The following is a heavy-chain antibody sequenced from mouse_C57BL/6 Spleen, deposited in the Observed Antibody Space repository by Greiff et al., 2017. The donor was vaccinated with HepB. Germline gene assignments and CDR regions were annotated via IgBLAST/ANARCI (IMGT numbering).Heavy chain of an antibody. CDR1: GYTFTSYW. CDR3: AREEREVYDGYYGFAY. V-gene: IGHV1-55*01. J-gene: IGHJ3*01. Sequence: QVQLQQPGAELVKPGASVKMSCKASGYTFTSYWITWVKQRPGQGLEWIGDIYPGSGSTNYNEKFKSKATLTVDTSSSTAYMQLSSLTSEDSAVYYCAREEREVYDGYYGFAYWGQGTLVTVSA. D-gene: IGHD2-3*01. CDR2: IYPGSGST.